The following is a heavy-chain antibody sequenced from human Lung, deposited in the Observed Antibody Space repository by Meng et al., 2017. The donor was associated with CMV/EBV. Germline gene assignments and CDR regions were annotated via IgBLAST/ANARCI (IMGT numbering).Heavy chain of an antibody. Sequence: GESLKISCAASGFTFDAYTMHWVRQAPGKGLEWVSLISWDGDTTYYADSVKGRFSISRDNSKNSLYLQMNSLRTEDTALYYCAKETSNYDFWSGYYTGGLDPWGQGTLVTVSS. D-gene: IGHD3-3*01. CDR3: AKETSNYDFWSGYYTGGLDP. V-gene: IGHV3-43*01. CDR2: ISWDGDTT. CDR1: GFTFDAYT. J-gene: IGHJ5*02.